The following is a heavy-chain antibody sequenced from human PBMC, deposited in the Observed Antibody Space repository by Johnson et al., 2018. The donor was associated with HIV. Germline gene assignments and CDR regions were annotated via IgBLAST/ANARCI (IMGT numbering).Heavy chain of an antibody. CDR1: GFTFDDYE. CDR2: ISSSGSTI. D-gene: IGHD3-3*01. CDR3: ARDSYNFWSGYPDAFDI. V-gene: IGHV3-48*03. J-gene: IGHJ3*02. Sequence: VQLVESGGGVVRPGGSLRLSCAASGFTFDDYEMNWVRQAPGKGLEWVSYISSSGSTIYYADSVKGRFTISRDNAKNSLYLQMNSLRAEDTAVYYCARDSYNFWSGYPDAFDIWGQGTMVTVSS.